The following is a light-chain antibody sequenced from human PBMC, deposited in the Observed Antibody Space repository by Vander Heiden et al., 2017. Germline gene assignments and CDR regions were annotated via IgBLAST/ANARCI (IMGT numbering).Light chain of an antibody. J-gene: IGLJ3*02. Sequence: SVLTQPPSASATPGQKVTISCSGSRSNIGSNTVNWYQQLPGQAPKLLRFSNNQRPSGVPGRFSGCKSGTSAALVTSDLQSEDEADYYCAEADDNRNSPVFGGGTKLTVL. CDR2: SNN. V-gene: IGLV1-44*01. CDR3: AEADDNRNSPV. CDR1: RSNIGSNT.